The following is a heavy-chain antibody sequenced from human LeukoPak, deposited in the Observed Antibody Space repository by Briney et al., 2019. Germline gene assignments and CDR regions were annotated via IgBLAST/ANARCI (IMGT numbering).Heavy chain of an antibody. CDR1: GFTFSSYG. J-gene: IGHJ4*02. Sequence: PGGSPRLSCAASGFTFSSYGMHWVRQAPGKGLEWVAFIRYDGSNKYYADSVKGRFTISRDNSKSTLYLQVNSLRAEDTAVYYCAKDWSNSGWYFDYWGQGTLVTVSS. CDR3: AKDWSNSGWYFDY. CDR2: IRYDGSNK. D-gene: IGHD6-19*01. V-gene: IGHV3-30*02.